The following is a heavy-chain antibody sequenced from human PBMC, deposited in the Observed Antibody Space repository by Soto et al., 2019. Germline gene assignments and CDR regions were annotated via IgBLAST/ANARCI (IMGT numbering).Heavy chain of an antibody. CDR2: TYYRSKWYN. J-gene: IGHJ6*02. Sequence: SQTLSLTCAISGDSVSSNSAAWNWIRQSPSRGLEWLGRTYYRSKWYNDYAVSVKSRITINPDTSKNQFSLQLNSVTPEDTAVYYCARVPYYDSSGYFNSYGMDVWGQGTTVTVSS. CDR1: GDSVSSNSAA. CDR3: ARVPYYDSSGYFNSYGMDV. D-gene: IGHD3-22*01. V-gene: IGHV6-1*01.